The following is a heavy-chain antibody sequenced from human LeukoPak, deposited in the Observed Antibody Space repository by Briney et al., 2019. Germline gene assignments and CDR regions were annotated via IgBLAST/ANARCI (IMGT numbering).Heavy chain of an antibody. CDR2: INHSGST. Sequence: SETLSLTCAVYGGSFSGYYWSWIRQPPGKGLEWIGEINHSGSTNYNPSLKSRVTISVDTSKNQFSLKLSSVTAADTAVYYCARARGYCSGGSCYQEYFQHWGQGTLVTVSS. V-gene: IGHV4-34*01. CDR3: ARARGYCSGGSCYQEYFQH. CDR1: GGSFSGYY. D-gene: IGHD2-15*01. J-gene: IGHJ1*01.